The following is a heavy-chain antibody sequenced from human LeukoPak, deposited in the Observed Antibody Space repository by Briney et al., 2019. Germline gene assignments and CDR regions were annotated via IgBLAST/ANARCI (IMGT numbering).Heavy chain of an antibody. CDR1: GGSISSSSYY. D-gene: IGHD3-3*01. J-gene: IGHJ4*02. CDR3: ARLNDFWSGHRYYFDY. V-gene: IGHV4-39*01. CDR2: IYYSGST. Sequence: SETLSLTCTVSGGSISSSSYYWGWIRQPPGKGLEWIGSIYYSGSTYYNPSLKSRVTISVDTSKNQFSLKLSSVTAADTAVYYCARLNDFWSGHRYYFDYWGQGTLVTVSS.